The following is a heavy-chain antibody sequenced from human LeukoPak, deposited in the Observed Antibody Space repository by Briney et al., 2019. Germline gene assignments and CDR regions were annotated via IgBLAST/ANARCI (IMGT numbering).Heavy chain of an antibody. D-gene: IGHD6-19*01. CDR2: ISYDGSNK. CDR3: ARSVAVAKYNWFDP. J-gene: IGHJ5*02. V-gene: IGHV3-30-3*01. CDR1: GFTFSSYA. Sequence: GGSLRLSCAASGFTFSSYAMHWVRQAPGKGLEWVAVISYDGSNKYYADSVKGRLTISRDNSKNTLYLQMNSLRAEDTAVYYCARSVAVAKYNWFDPWGQGTLVTVSS.